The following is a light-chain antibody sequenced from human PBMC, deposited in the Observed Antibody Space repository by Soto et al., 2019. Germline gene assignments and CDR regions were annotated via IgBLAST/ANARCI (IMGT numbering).Light chain of an antibody. V-gene: IGKV3D-15*01. Sequence: EIVMTQSPATLSVSPGDGATLSCRASQSVDSNLAWYQHKPGQTTRLLIYGASTRPTGIPARVSGSRSGTEFTLTLISLQCEDSAVYYCQQYKDWPLTFGGGTKVELK. CDR3: QQYKDWPLT. CDR1: QSVDSN. J-gene: IGKJ4*01. CDR2: GAS.